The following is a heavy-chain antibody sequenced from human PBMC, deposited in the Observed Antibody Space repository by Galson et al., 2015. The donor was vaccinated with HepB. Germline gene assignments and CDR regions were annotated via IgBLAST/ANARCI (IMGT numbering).Heavy chain of an antibody. J-gene: IGHJ4*02. D-gene: IGHD6-19*01. Sequence: SVTVSCKTSGSTFTSYDINWVRQAPGQGLEWMGWMNPKSGNAGYARKFQGRVTVTRDASKNTAYMELVSLRSDDTATYYCARGRRGSDRHTVFDYWGQGALVTVS. CDR2: MNPKSGNA. CDR1: GSTFTSYD. V-gene: IGHV1-8*01. CDR3: ARGRRGSDRHTVFDY.